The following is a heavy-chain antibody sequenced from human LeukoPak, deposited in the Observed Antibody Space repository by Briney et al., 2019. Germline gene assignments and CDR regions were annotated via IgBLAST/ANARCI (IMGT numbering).Heavy chain of an antibody. D-gene: IGHD4-17*01. V-gene: IGHV3-20*04. J-gene: IGHJ6*03. CDR2: INWNGGRT. Sequence: PGGSLRLSCAASGFTITDYGMSWVRQVPGKGLEWVCSINWNGGRTGYAGSVKGRFTISRDNAKNSLYLQMNSLRAEDTALYYCARGFSAVTTDTPIYYYYYYMDVWGKGATVTVSS. CDR3: ARGFSAVTTDTPIYYYYYYMDV. CDR1: GFTITDYG.